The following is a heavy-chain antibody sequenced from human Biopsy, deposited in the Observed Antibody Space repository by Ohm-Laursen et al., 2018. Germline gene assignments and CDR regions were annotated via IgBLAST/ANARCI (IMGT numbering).Heavy chain of an antibody. CDR3: ARGRGGLAPLDD. CDR2: SNSGGST. J-gene: IGHJ4*02. CDR1: GFSISINY. V-gene: IGHV3-66*01. Sequence: SLRPSCTASGFSISINYMSWVRQAPGKGLEWISVSNSGGSTYYADSVKDRFTISRDNSNNAVFLQMNSLRAEDTAVYYCARGRGGLAPLDDWGPGTLVTVSS.